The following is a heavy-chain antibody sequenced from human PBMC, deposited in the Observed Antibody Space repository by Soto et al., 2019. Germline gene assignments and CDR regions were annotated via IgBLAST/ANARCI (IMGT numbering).Heavy chain of an antibody. J-gene: IGHJ4*02. CDR3: TTELSIDSSGYYIWDY. Sequence: GGSLRLSCAASGFTFSNAWMSWVRQAPGKGLEWVGRIKSKTDGGTTDYAAPVKGRFTISRDDSKNTLYLQMNSLKTEDTAVYYCTTELSIDSSGYYIWDYWGQGTLVTVSS. V-gene: IGHV3-15*01. D-gene: IGHD3-22*01. CDR2: IKSKTDGGTT. CDR1: GFTFSNAW.